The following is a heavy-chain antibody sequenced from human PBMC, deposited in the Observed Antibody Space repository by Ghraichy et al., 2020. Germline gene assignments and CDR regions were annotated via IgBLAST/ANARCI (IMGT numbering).Heavy chain of an antibody. CDR1: GGSISSSSYY. V-gene: IGHV4-39*01. CDR3: ARRWFGELKRNDAFDI. J-gene: IGHJ3*02. Sequence: SETLSLTCTVSGGSISSSSYYWGWIRQPPGKGLEWIGSIYYSGSTYYNPSLKSRVTISVDTSKNQFSLKLSSVTAADTAVYYCARRWFGELKRNDAFDIWGQGTMVTVSS. D-gene: IGHD3-10*01. CDR2: IYYSGST.